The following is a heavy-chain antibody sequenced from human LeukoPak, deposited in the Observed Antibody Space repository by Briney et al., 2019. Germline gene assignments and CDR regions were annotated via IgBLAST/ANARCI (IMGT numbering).Heavy chain of an antibody. CDR1: GGSFSGYY. CDR3: ARGPIAAAELDY. J-gene: IGHJ4*02. Sequence: SETLSLTCAVYGGSFSGYYWSWIRQPPGKGLEWIGEINHSGSTDYNPTLKSRVTISVDTSKNQFSLKLSSVTAADTAVYYCARGPIAAAELDYWGQGTLVTVSS. CDR2: INHSGST. D-gene: IGHD6-13*01. V-gene: IGHV4-34*01.